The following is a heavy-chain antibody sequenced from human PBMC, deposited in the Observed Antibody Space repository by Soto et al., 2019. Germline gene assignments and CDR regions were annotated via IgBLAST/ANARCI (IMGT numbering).Heavy chain of an antibody. CDR2: ISGSGGST. CDR3: AKDGEYYYGSGSYLDP. CDR1: GFTFSSYA. Sequence: EVQLLESGGGLVQPGGSLRLSCAASGFTFSSYAMSWVRQAPGKGLEWVSAISGSGGSTYYADSVKGRFTISRDNSKNTLDLQMNSLRAEDTAVYYCAKDGEYYYGSGSYLDPWGQGTLVTVSS. D-gene: IGHD3-10*01. J-gene: IGHJ5*02. V-gene: IGHV3-23*01.